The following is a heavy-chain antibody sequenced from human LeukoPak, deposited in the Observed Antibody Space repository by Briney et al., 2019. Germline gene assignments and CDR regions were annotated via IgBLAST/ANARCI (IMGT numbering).Heavy chain of an antibody. CDR1: GGTFSNYA. CDR3: ARDVRENYYYYYMDV. CDR2: INPNSGGT. D-gene: IGHD1-26*01. J-gene: IGHJ6*03. Sequence: ASVKVSCKASGGTFSNYAISWVRQAPGQGLEWMGWINPNSGGTNYAQKFQGRVTMTRDTSISTAYMELSRLRSDDTAVYYCARDVRENYYYYYMDVWGKGTTVTVSS. V-gene: IGHV1-2*02.